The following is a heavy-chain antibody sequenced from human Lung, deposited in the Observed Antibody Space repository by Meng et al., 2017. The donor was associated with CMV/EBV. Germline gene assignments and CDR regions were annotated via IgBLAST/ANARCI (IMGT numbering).Heavy chain of an antibody. CDR1: GYTFTSYG. J-gene: IGHJ4*02. CDR2: ISAYNGNT. V-gene: IGHV1-18*01. D-gene: IGHD3-22*01. CDR3: AKDIPDYYDTSGYYDSPDY. Sequence: ASVKVSXKASGYTFTSYGSSWVRQAPGQGLEWMGWISAYNGNTNYAQNLQGRVTMTTDTSTSTAYMELRSLRADDTAVYYCAKDIPDYYDTSGYYDSPDYWGQGTLVTVSS.